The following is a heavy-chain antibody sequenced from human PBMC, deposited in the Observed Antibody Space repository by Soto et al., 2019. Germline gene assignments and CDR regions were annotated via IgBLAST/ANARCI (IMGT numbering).Heavy chain of an antibody. V-gene: IGHV1-18*01. Sequence: QVPLVQSGAEVKKPGASVKVSCKASGYTFTSYGISWVRQAPGQGLEWMGWISAYNGNTNYAQKLQGRVTMTTDTSTSKANMQLRSLTSDDTAVYYCARVTKVVAVPAAKAYYYYYMDVWGKGTTVTFSS. CDR2: ISAYNGNT. CDR3: ARVTKVVAVPAAKAYYYYYMDV. CDR1: GYTFTSYG. J-gene: IGHJ6*03. D-gene: IGHD2-2*01.